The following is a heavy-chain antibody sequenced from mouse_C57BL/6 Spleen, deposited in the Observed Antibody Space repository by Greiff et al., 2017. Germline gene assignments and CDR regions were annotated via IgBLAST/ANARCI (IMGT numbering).Heavy chain of an antibody. D-gene: IGHD4-1*01. Sequence: VQLQQSGPELVKPGASVKISCKASGYSFTGYYMNWVKQSPEKSLEWIGEINPSTGGTTYNQKFKAKATLTVDKSSSTAYMQLKSLTSEDSAVYYCARTGFGYWGQGTTLTVSS. CDR2: INPSTGGT. CDR1: GYSFTGYY. J-gene: IGHJ2*01. V-gene: IGHV1-42*01. CDR3: ARTGFGY.